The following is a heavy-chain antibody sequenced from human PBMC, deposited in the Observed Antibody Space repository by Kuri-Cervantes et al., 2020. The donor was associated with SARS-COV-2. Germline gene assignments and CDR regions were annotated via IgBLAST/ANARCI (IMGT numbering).Heavy chain of an antibody. D-gene: IGHD5-12*01. J-gene: IGHJ4*02. CDR2: TSFSGRT. CDR1: GGSISSYY. CDR3: ARGRVSGSTYQHSTAYYFDF. Sequence: GSLRLSCAVYGGSISSYYWSWIRQPPGKGLEWIGYTSFSGRTTYNPSLESRVTVSADTSKNQFSLRVNSVTAADTAVYYCARGRVSGSTYQHSTAYYFDFWGPGTLVTVSS. V-gene: IGHV4-59*01.